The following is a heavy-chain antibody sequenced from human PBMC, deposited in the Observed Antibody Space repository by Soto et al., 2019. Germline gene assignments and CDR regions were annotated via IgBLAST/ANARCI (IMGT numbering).Heavy chain of an antibody. CDR3: ARTKDYSSSLDY. CDR2: IYYSGRT. D-gene: IGHD6-6*01. J-gene: IGHJ4*02. V-gene: IGHV4-31*03. CDR1: GGSSSSGGYY. Sequence: SETLSLTCTVSGGSSSSGGYYWTSIRQHPGKGLEWIGCIYYSGRTYYNPSLKSRVTISVDTSKRQFSLKLSSVTAADTAIYYCARTKDYSSSLDYWCQGALVTVSS.